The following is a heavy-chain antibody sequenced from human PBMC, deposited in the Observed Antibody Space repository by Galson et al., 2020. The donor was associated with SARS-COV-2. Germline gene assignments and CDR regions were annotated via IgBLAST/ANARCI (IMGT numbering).Heavy chain of an antibody. CDR1: GFTFSSYA. CDR3: AKDSDSSGYINDAFDI. V-gene: IGHV3-23*01. J-gene: IGHJ3*02. Sequence: GGSLRLSCAASGFTFSSYAMSWVRQAPGKGLEWVSAISGSGGSTYYADSVKGRFTISRDNSKNTRYLQMNSLRAEDTAVYYCAKDSDSSGYINDAFDIWGQGTMVTVSS. D-gene: IGHD3-22*01. CDR2: ISGSGGST.